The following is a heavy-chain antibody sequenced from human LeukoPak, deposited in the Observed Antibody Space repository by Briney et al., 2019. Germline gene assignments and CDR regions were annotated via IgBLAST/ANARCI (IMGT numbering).Heavy chain of an antibody. CDR3: ARDLGYYDFWSGSNAFDI. D-gene: IGHD3-3*01. CDR1: GGSISSYN. V-gene: IGHV4-4*07. CDR2: IYTSGST. J-gene: IGHJ3*02. Sequence: SETLSLTCTVSGGSISSYNWSWIRQPAGKGLEWIGRIYTSGSTNYNPSLKSRVTMSVDTSKNQFSLKLSSVTASDTAVYYCARDLGYYDFWSGSNAFDIWGQGTMVTVSS.